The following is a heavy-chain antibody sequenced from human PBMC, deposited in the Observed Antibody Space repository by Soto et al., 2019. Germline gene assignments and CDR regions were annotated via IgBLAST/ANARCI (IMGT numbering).Heavy chain of an antibody. CDR1: GYTLTELS. Sequence: ASVKVSCKVSGYTLTELSMHWVRQAPGKGLEWMGGFDPEDGETIYAQKFQGRVTMTEDTSTDTAYMELSSLRSEDTAVYYCATYDFWSGYYTFRRWGQGTLVTVSS. D-gene: IGHD3-3*01. V-gene: IGHV1-24*01. CDR3: ATYDFWSGYYTFRR. J-gene: IGHJ4*02. CDR2: FDPEDGET.